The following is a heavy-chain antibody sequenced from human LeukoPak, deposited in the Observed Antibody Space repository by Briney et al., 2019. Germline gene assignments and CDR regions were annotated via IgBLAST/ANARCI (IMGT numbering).Heavy chain of an antibody. CDR2: ISSDGYRT. CDR1: GFPFSTYD. V-gene: IGHV3-30*18. J-gene: IGHJ4*02. CDR3: AKGLGTGSVLARPLHY. Sequence: GGSLRLSCAASGFPFSTYDMHWVRQAPDKGLQWVAVISSDGYRTDYPDSVRGRFAISRDNFKNTVDLQMISVTAEDTAMYFCAKGLGTGSVLARPLHYWGQGTLVTVSS. D-gene: IGHD3-10*01.